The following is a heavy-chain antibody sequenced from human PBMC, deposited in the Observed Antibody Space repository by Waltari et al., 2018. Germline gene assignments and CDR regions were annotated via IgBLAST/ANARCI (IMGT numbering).Heavy chain of an antibody. Sequence: QVQLVESGGGVVQPGRSLRLSCAASGFTFSSYGMHWVRQGPGKGVEWVEVRWYDGSNKYYADSGKGRFTISRDNSKNTLYLQMNSLRAEDTAVYYCARDRLQFFDYWGQGTLVTVSS. V-gene: IGHV3-33*01. CDR2: RWYDGSNK. CDR1: GFTFSSYG. CDR3: ARDRLQFFDY. J-gene: IGHJ4*02. D-gene: IGHD4-4*01.